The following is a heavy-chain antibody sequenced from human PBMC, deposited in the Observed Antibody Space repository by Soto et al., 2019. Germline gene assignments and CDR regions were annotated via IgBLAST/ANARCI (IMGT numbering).Heavy chain of an antibody. CDR3: ARGIRRVLLWFGELFDWFDP. CDR1: GGSFSGYY. J-gene: IGHJ5*02. Sequence: PSETLSLTCAVYGGSFSGYYWSWIRQPPGKGLEWIGEINHSGSTNYNPSLKSRVTISVDTSKNQFSLKLSSVTAADTAVYYCARGIRRVLLWFGELFDWFDPWGQGTLVTVSS. V-gene: IGHV4-34*01. CDR2: INHSGST. D-gene: IGHD3-10*01.